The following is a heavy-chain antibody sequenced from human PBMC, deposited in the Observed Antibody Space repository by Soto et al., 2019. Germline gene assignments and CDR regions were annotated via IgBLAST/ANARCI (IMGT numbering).Heavy chain of an antibody. V-gene: IGHV3-53*01. CDR1: GFTVSSNY. J-gene: IGHJ6*02. CDR2: IYSGGST. Sequence: EVQLVESGGGLIQPGGSLRLSCAASGFTVSSNYMSWVRQAPGKGLEWVSVIYSGGSTYYADSVKGRFTICRDNSKNTLYLQMNSLRAEDTAVYYCARVNSGYYYYGMDVWGQGTTVTVAS. CDR3: ARVNSGYYYYGMDV.